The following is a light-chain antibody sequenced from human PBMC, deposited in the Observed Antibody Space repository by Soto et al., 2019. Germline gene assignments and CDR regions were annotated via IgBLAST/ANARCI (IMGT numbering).Light chain of an antibody. Sequence: QTVVTQEPSLTVSPGGTVTLTCGSSTGAVTSGHYPYWFQQKPGQAPRTLIYDTSNKHSWTPARFSGSLLGGKAALTLSGAGREEEAEYSSSLPYSAARVSGGG. J-gene: IGLJ3*02. CDR1: TGAVTSGHY. CDR2: DTS. CDR3: SLPYSAARV. V-gene: IGLV7-46*01.